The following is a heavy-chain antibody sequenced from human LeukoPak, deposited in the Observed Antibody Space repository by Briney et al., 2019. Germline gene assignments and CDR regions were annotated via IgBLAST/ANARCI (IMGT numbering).Heavy chain of an antibody. CDR2: IYWDDDK. CDR3: AHRRLLNGDWNSGYFDY. J-gene: IGHJ4*02. Sequence: TLSLTCTVSGGSISSYYWSWIRQPPGKALEWLAFIYWDDDKRYNSFLKSRLTITKDTSRNQVVLTMTNVDPVDTATYFCAHRRLLNGDWNSGYFDYWGQGTLVTVSS. V-gene: IGHV2-5*08. CDR1: GGSISSYYW. D-gene: IGHD1-1*01.